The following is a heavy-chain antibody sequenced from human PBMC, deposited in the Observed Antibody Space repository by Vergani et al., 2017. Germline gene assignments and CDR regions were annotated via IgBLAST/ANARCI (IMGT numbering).Heavy chain of an antibody. CDR3: ARDRRGGPMEQLWSYYYYYGVDV. Sequence: QVQLVQSGADVKKPGASVKVSCKASGYTFTSYGIIWVRQAPGQGLEWMGWISAYNGNTNYAHKRQGRVTMTTDTSTSTAYMELRSLRSDDTAVYYCARDRRGGPMEQLWSYYYYYGVDVWGQGTTVTVSS. J-gene: IGHJ6*02. D-gene: IGHD5-18*01. CDR1: GYTFTSYG. V-gene: IGHV1-18*01. CDR2: ISAYNGNT.